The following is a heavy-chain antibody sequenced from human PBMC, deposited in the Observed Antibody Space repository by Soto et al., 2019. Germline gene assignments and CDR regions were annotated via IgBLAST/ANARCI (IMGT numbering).Heavy chain of an antibody. CDR1: GGSICSGGYH. CDR3: ARVGGINCFEP. J-gene: IGHJ5*02. CDR2: IYYSGST. V-gene: IGHV4-31*03. D-gene: IGHD1-20*01. Sequence: SETLSLTCTVSGGSICSGGYHWSWIRQHPGKGLEWIGYIYYSGSTYYNPSLKSRVTISVDTSKNQFSLKLSSVTAADTAVYYCARVGGINCFEPWGQGTLVTVSS.